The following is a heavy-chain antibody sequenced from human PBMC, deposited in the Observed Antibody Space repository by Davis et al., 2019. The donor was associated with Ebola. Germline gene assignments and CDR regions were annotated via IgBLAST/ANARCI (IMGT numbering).Heavy chain of an antibody. D-gene: IGHD3-22*01. CDR3: ARDHDSSQRDYYYYYMDV. Sequence: SVKVPCKASGYTLTSYGIIRERQAPGQGFVWVGGIIPIFGTANYAQKFQGRVTITADESTSTAYMELSSLRSEDTAVYYCARDHDSSQRDYYYYYMDVWGKGTTVTVSS. CDR2: IIPIFGTA. CDR1: GYTLTSYG. V-gene: IGHV1-69*13. J-gene: IGHJ6*03.